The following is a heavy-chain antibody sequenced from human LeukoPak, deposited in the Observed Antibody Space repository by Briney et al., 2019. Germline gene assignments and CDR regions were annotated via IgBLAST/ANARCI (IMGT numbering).Heavy chain of an antibody. CDR1: GGSFSGYY. Sequence: SETLSLTCAVYGGSFSGYYWSWIRQPPGKGLEWIGEINHSGSTNYNPSLKSRVTISVDTSKNQFSLRLSSVTAADTAVYYCARGGVYGPYYYYMDVWGKGTTVTVSS. D-gene: IGHD4-17*01. V-gene: IGHV4-34*01. CDR2: INHSGST. J-gene: IGHJ6*03. CDR3: ARGGVYGPYYYYMDV.